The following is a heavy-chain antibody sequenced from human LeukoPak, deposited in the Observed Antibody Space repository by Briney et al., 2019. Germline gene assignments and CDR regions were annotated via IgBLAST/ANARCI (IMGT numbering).Heavy chain of an antibody. CDR3: ARRREEDYFDY. CDR2: IYPGDSDT. CDR1: GYSFTSYW. D-gene: IGHD1-26*01. V-gene: IGHV5-51*01. Sequence: GESLKISCKGSGYSFTSYWIAWVRPMPGKGLEWMGIIYPGDSDTRYSPSFQGQVTISADKSISTAYLQWSSLKASDTAMYYCARRREEDYFDYWGQGTLVTVSS. J-gene: IGHJ4*02.